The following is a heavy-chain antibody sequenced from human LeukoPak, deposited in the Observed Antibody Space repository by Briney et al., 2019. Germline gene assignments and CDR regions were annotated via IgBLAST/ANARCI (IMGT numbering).Heavy chain of an antibody. J-gene: IGHJ6*02. V-gene: IGHV4-39*07. CDR1: GGSISSSSYY. CDR2: IYYSGST. CDR3: ARDPGTTYYYYGMDV. Sequence: PSETLSLTCTVSGGSISSSSYYWGWIRQPPGKGLEWIGSIYYSGSTYYNPSLKSRVTISVDTSKNQFSLKLSSVTAADTAVYYCARDPGTTYYYYGMDVWGQGATVTVSS. D-gene: IGHD1-1*01.